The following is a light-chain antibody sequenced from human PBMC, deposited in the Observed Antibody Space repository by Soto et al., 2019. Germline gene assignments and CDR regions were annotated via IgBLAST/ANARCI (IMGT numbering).Light chain of an antibody. CDR3: QVWDRSSDHYV. Sequence: SYELTQHPSVSVAQGQTARITCGGNNIGSKGVHWYQQKPCQAPVLVVYDDSDRPSGIPERFAGSNSGNTATLTISRVGAGDEADYYCQVWDRSSDHYVFGTGTKLTVL. V-gene: IGLV3-21*02. J-gene: IGLJ1*01. CDR2: DDS. CDR1: NIGSKG.